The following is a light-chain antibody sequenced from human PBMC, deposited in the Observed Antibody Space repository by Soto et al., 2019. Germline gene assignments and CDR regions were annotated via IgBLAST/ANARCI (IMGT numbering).Light chain of an antibody. J-gene: IGLJ1*01. V-gene: IGLV2-8*01. CDR2: EVS. CDR3: SSYAGSNNYV. CDR1: SSDVGGYNY. Sequence: QSVLTQPPSASGSPGQSVTISCTGTSSDVGGYNYVSWYQQHPGKAPKLMIYEVSKRPSGVPDCFSGSKSGNTASLTVSGLQAEDEADYYCSSYAGSNNYVFGTG.